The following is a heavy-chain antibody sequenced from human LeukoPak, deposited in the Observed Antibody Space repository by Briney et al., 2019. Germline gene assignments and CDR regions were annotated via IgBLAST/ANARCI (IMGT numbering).Heavy chain of an antibody. Sequence: GGSLRLSCAASGFIVSSNYMSWARQAPGKGLEWVSVIYSGGSTYYADSVKGRFTISRDNSKNTLYLQMNSLRAEDTAVYYCACGSTHLYYYYMDVWGKGTTVTVSS. D-gene: IGHD2-2*01. CDR1: GFIVSSNY. CDR3: ACGSTHLYYYYMDV. CDR2: IYSGGST. J-gene: IGHJ6*03. V-gene: IGHV3-53*01.